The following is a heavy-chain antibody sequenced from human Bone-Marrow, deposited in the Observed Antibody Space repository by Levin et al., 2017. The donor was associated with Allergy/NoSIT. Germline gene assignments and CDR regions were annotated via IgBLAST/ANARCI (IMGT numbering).Heavy chain of an antibody. J-gene: IGHJ4*02. CDR3: VRTTTAYIPSLGIY. V-gene: IGHV3-30*04. CDR2: ISYDGDDK. D-gene: IGHD3-16*01. CDR1: GFMFSSYS. Sequence: AGGSLRLSCAASGFMFSSYSLHWVRQAPGKGLEWVAIISYDGDDKDYADSVRGRFTISRDNSKNTLYLQMDSLSSADTAVYYCVRTTTAYIPSLGIYWGQGTLVVVSS.